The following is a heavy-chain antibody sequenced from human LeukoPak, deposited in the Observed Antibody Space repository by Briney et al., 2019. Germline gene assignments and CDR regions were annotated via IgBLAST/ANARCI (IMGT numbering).Heavy chain of an antibody. CDR2: IDIYSTKT. CDR1: GFTFSTYA. CDR3: ARDWKADF. V-gene: IGHV3-23*05. D-gene: IGHD1-1*01. Sequence: GGSLRLSCATSGFTFSTYAMTWVRQAPGKGLEWVSAIDIYSTKTNYVDSVKGRFTISRDNSKNTLYLQMNSLRGEDTAIYYCARDWKADFWGHGALVTVSS. J-gene: IGHJ4*01.